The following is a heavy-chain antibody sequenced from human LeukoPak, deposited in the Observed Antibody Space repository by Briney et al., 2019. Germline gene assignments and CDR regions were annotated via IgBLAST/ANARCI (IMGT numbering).Heavy chain of an antibody. J-gene: IGHJ4*02. V-gene: IGHV3-23*01. CDR2: ISGNGGTT. D-gene: IGHD5-18*01. Sequence: GGSLRLSCAASGFTFSSYAMSWVRQAPGKGLEWVSGISGNGGTTYYADSVKGRFTISRDNSKNTLYVQMNSLRAEDTAIYYCVKDRRYSHGVHHFDYWGQGTLVTVSS. CDR1: GFTFSSYA. CDR3: VKDRRYSHGVHHFDY.